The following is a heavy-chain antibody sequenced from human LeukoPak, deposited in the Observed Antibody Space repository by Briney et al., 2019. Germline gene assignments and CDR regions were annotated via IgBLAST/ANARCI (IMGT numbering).Heavy chain of an antibody. D-gene: IGHD5-24*01. J-gene: IGHJ6*02. V-gene: IGHV1-69*13. CDR1: GGXFGSCA. CDR3: ARGTAGDGYNYYHYGMDV. CDR2: LIPICGTA. Sequence: SVEVSCRASGGXFGSCAISWVRQAPGRGLEWMGGLIPICGTAKYAQKLQGRVTITADENTSTAYMELRSLRSEATAVYYCARGTAGDGYNYYHYGMDVWGQGTTVTVSS.